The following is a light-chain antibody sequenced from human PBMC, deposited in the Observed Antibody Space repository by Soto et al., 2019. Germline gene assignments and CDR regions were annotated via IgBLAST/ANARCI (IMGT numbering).Light chain of an antibody. CDR2: KAS. V-gene: IGKV1-5*03. J-gene: IGKJ1*01. CDR1: QSISTW. CDR3: QQDSRSWT. Sequence: DIQMTQSPSTLYASVGDRVTITCRASQSISTWLAWHKQKPGKAPKLLIYKASTLESVVPSRFSGSGSGTEFTLTITSLQPDDFATYYCQQDSRSWTFGQGTKVEIK.